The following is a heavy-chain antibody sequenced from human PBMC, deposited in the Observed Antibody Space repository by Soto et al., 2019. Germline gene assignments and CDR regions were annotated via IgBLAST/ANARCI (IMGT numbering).Heavy chain of an antibody. CDR2: IVPMYGIA. Sequence: QVQLVQSGAEVKKPGSSVKVSCKASGDTFSRSSIHWVRQAPGQGLEWMGRIVPMYGIADYAQKFQGRLTITADKSTTTAYMDLSSLGSEDTAVYYCARALHDFGDDIGDWFNPWGQGTRLTGSS. D-gene: IGHD4-17*01. CDR1: GDTFSRSS. CDR3: ARALHDFGDDIGDWFNP. V-gene: IGHV1-69*02. J-gene: IGHJ5*02.